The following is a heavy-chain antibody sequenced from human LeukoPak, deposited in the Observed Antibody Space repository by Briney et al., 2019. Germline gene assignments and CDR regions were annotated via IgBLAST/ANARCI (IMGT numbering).Heavy chain of an antibody. D-gene: IGHD4-17*01. CDR1: GFTFSSYG. Sequence: PGGSLRLSCAASGFTFSSYGMSWVRQAPGKGLEGVSAISGSGGSTYYADSVKGRFTISRDNSKNTLYLQMNSLRAEDTAVYYCAKGGYGDHYYYYYYMDVWGKGTTVTISS. CDR2: ISGSGGST. V-gene: IGHV3-23*01. CDR3: AKGGYGDHYYYYYYMDV. J-gene: IGHJ6*03.